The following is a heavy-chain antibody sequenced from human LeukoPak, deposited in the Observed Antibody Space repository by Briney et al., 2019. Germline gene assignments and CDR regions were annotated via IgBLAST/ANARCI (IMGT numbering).Heavy chain of an antibody. V-gene: IGHV4-59*12. Sequence: PSETLSLTCTVSGGSISSYYWSWIRQPPGKGLEWIGYIYYSGSTYYNPSLKSRVTISVDTSKNQFSLKLSSVTAADTAVYYCARVGNVQMSTVAVDYWGQGTLVTVSS. CDR3: ARVGNVQMSTVAVDY. CDR1: GGSISSYY. CDR2: IYYSGST. J-gene: IGHJ4*02. D-gene: IGHD6-19*01.